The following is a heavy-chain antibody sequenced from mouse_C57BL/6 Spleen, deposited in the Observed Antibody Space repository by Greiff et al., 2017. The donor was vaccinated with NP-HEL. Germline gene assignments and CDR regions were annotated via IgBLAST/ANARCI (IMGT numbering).Heavy chain of an antibody. D-gene: IGHD1-1*02. CDR1: GFTFSSYA. CDR2: ISDGGSYT. J-gene: IGHJ2*01. V-gene: IGHV5-4*01. CDR3: ARDGGPYYFDY. Sequence: EVKVVESGGGLVKPGGSLKLSCAASGFTFSSYAMSWVRQTPEKRLEWVATISDGGSYTYYPDNVKGRFTISRDNAKNNLYLQMSHLKSEDTAMYYCARDGGPYYFDYWGQGTTLTVSS.